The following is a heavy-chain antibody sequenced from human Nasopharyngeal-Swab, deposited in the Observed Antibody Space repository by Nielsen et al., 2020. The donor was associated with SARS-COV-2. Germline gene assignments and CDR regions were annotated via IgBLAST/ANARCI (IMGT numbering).Heavy chain of an antibody. J-gene: IGHJ5*02. D-gene: IGHD1-26*01. CDR3: ARDPRSFNSGNNTSRWWFDP. CDR2: IIPIFGTA. Sequence: SSVNVSCQASVGTFSSYAISWVRHAPGQGLEWMGGIIPIFGTANYAQKFQGRVTITADESTSTAYMELSSLRSEDTAVYYCARDPRSFNSGNNTSRWWFDPWGQGTLVTVSS. CDR1: VGTFSSYA. V-gene: IGHV1-69*13.